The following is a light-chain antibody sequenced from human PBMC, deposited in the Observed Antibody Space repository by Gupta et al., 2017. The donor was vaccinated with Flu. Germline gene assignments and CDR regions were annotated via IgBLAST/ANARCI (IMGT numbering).Light chain of an antibody. V-gene: IGKV3-20*01. CDR1: PSISSSY. J-gene: IGKJ2*01. CDR2: DAS. Sequence: IVLTQSPGTLSLSPRARVTLSCMVSPSISSSYLAWYQHKPGQAPRLVIYDASSRATGIPDRFSGSGSGTDFTLTINRVEPEDFAVYYCQQYGSSPYNFGQGTKLEIK. CDR3: QQYGSSPYN.